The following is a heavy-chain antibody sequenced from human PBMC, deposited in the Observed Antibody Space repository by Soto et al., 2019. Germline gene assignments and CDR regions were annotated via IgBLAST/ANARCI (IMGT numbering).Heavy chain of an antibody. D-gene: IGHD1-26*01. Sequence: QVQLVQSGAEVKKPGSSVKVSCKASGGTFSSYTISWVRQAPGQGLEWMGRIIPILGIANYAQKFQGRVTITADKSTSTAYMELSSLRAEDTAVYYCARGSGSCPTRDNYFDYWVQGTLVTVSS. CDR1: GGTFSSYT. V-gene: IGHV1-69*02. CDR2: IIPILGIA. CDR3: ARGSGSCPTRDNYFDY. J-gene: IGHJ4*02.